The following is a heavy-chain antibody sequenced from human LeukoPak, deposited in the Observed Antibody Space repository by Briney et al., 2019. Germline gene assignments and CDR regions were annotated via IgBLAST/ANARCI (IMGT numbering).Heavy chain of an antibody. CDR2: INHSGST. CDR1: GGSFSGYY. CDR3: ARGPPPGTIRSNWFDP. D-gene: IGHD2-2*02. V-gene: IGHV4-34*01. Sequence: SETLSLTCAVYGGSFSGYYWSWIRQPPGKGLEWIGEINHSGSTNYNPSLKSRVTISVDTSKNQFSLKLSSVTAADTAVYYCARGPPPGTIRSNWFDPWGQGTLVTVSS. J-gene: IGHJ5*02.